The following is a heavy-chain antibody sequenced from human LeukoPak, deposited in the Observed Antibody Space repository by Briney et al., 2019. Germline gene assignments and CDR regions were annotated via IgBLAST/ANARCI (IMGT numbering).Heavy chain of an antibody. J-gene: IGHJ4*02. Sequence: SGTLSLTCAVSGGSISSSNWWSWVRQPPGKGLEWIGEIYHSGSTNYNPSLKSRVTISVDKSKNQFSLELSSVTAADTAEYYCAKDDYYGSGSHFDYWGQGTLVTVSS. CDR3: AKDDYYGSGSHFDY. CDR2: IYHSGST. CDR1: GGSISSSNW. V-gene: IGHV4-4*02. D-gene: IGHD3-10*01.